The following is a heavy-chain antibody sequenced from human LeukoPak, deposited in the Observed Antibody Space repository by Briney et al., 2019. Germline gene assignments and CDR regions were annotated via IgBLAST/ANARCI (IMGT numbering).Heavy chain of an antibody. CDR1: GFTFSSYW. CDR2: IKSDGSST. D-gene: IGHD3-9*01. V-gene: IGHV3-74*01. Sequence: GGSLRLSCAASGFTFSSYWMHWVRHAPGKGLVWVSRIKSDGSSTTYADSVKGRFTISRDNSKNTLYLQMNSLRAEDTAVYYCAKNPERYFDWFGYFDYWGQGTLVTVSS. J-gene: IGHJ4*02. CDR3: AKNPERYFDWFGYFDY.